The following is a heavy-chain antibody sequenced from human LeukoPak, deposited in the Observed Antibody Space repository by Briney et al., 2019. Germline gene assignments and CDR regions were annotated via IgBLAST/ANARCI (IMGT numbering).Heavy chain of an antibody. Sequence: GGSLTLSCAASGFTFSDYYMSSIRQAPGKRLDWLSYISRSGSTIYYAGSVKGRFNISRDNAKNSLYLQMNSLRAEDTAVYYCARGLNGYNLVDYWGQGTLVTVSS. CDR2: ISRSGSTI. D-gene: IGHD5-24*01. CDR3: ARGLNGYNLVDY. V-gene: IGHV3-11*01. J-gene: IGHJ4*02. CDR1: GFTFSDYY.